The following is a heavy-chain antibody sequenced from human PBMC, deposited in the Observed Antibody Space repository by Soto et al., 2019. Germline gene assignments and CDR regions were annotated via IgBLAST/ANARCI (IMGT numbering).Heavy chain of an antibody. D-gene: IGHD2-2*01. Sequence: QVQLVETGGGLVQPGRSLRLSCAASGFTFRNYGIYWVRQAPGKGLEWVAVISYAGRNNGYADSVKGRFTISRDNSKETADLQMNSLRVQDTAMYYCARDWNQYSTYQFYYGMAVWGQGTSVTVPS. J-gene: IGHJ6*02. CDR1: GFTFRNYG. CDR3: ARDWNQYSTYQFYYGMAV. CDR2: ISYAGRNN. V-gene: IGHV3-30*03.